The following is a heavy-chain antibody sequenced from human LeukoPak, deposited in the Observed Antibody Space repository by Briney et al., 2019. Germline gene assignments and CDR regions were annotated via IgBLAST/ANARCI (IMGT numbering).Heavy chain of an antibody. D-gene: IGHD3-10*01. V-gene: IGHV4-30-4*08. CDR2: IYYSGST. CDR3: AREGGSGSSQLDY. J-gene: IGHJ4*02. CDR1: GGSISSGGYY. Sequence: PSETLSLTCTVSGGSISSGGYYWSWIRQHPGKGLEWIGYIYYSGSTYYNPPLKSRVTISVDTSKNQFSLKLSSVTAADTAVYYCAREGGSGSSQLDYWGQGTLVTVSS.